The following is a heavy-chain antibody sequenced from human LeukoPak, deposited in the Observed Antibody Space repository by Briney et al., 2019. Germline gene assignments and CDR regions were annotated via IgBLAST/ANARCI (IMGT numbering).Heavy chain of an antibody. CDR1: GGTFSSYA. J-gene: IGHJ4*02. V-gene: IGHV1-69*13. D-gene: IGHD3-22*01. CDR2: IIPIFGTA. CDR3: ARIAYYYDSSGYQHTDY. Sequence: SVKVSCKASGGTFSSYAIGWVRQAPGQGLEWMGGIIPIFGTANYAQRFQGRVTITADESTSTAYMELSSLRSEDTAVYYCARIAYYYDSSGYQHTDYWGQGTLVTVSS.